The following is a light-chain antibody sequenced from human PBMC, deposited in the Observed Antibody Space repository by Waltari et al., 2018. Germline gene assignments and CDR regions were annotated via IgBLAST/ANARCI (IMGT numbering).Light chain of an antibody. CDR3: QQSTT. CDR1: QSISSW. Sequence: DIQMTQSPSTLSASVGDRVTITCRASQSISSWLAWYQQKPGKAPKLLIYKASSLESGVPSRFNGSGSVTEFTLTISSLQPDDFATYYCQQSTTFGQGTKVEIK. V-gene: IGKV1-5*03. CDR2: KAS. J-gene: IGKJ1*01.